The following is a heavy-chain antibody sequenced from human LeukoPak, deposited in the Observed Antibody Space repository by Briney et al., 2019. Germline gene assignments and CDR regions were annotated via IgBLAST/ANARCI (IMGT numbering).Heavy chain of an antibody. D-gene: IGHD6-13*01. CDR1: GDSVSSNSAA. J-gene: IGHJ4*02. V-gene: IGHV6-1*01. CDR3: AREVVAAAGTVDY. Sequence: SQTLSLTCAISGDSVSSNSAAWIWLRQSPSRGLEWLGRTYYRSKWYHDYAVSVKSRITISPDTSKNQFSMILISVTTADTAVYYCAREVVAAAGTVDYWGQGTLVTVSS. CDR2: TYYRSKWYH.